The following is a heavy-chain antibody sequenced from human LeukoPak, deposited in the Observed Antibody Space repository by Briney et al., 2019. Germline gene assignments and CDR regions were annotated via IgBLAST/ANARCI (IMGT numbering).Heavy chain of an antibody. D-gene: IGHD3-3*01. V-gene: IGHV4-61*01. J-gene: IGHJ6*02. Sequence: SETLSLTCTVSGGSVSSGSYYWSWIRQPPGKGLEWIGYIYYSGSTNYNPSLKSRVTISVDTSKNQFSLKLSSVTAADTAVYYCARSYYDFWSGSGLPGYYYYGMDVWGQGTTVTVSS. CDR1: GGSVSSGSYY. CDR3: ARSYYDFWSGSGLPGYYYYGMDV. CDR2: IYYSGST.